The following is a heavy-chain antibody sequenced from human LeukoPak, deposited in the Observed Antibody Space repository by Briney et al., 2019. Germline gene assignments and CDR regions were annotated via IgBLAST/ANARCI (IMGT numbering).Heavy chain of an antibody. Sequence: GGSLRLSCAASGLTFNKKWMTWVRQAPGKGLQWVAHIRDDGSDQFYVDSVKGRFTLSRDNARRSVSLQMNSLTYEDTAVYYCATWSDGWEFDHWGQGTLVSVSS. CDR2: IRDDGSDQ. V-gene: IGHV3-7*05. D-gene: IGHD5-24*01. CDR3: ATWSDGWEFDH. J-gene: IGHJ4*02. CDR1: GLTFNKKW.